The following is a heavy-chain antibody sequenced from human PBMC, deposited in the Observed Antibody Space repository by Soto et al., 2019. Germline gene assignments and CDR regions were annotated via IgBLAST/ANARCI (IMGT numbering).Heavy chain of an antibody. V-gene: IGHV1-46*01. CDR2: INPSGGST. Sequence: ASAKVSCKTSGYTFTSHYMHWVRQAPGQGLEWMGIINPSGGSTSYAQKFQGRVTMTRDTSTSTVYMELSSLRSEDTAVYYCARDHRVVVAATPRLVYYYYGMDVWGQGTTVTVSS. J-gene: IGHJ6*02. D-gene: IGHD2-15*01. CDR1: GYTFTSHY. CDR3: ARDHRVVVAATPRLVYYYYGMDV.